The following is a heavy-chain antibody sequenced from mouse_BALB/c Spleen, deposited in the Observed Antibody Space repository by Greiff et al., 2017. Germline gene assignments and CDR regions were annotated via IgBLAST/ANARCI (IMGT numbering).Heavy chain of an antibody. J-gene: IGHJ3*01. CDR1: GFTFSSFG. CDR3: ARYDYERGPFAY. Sequence: EVNVVESGGGLVQPGGSRKLSCAASGFTFSSFGMHWVRQAPEKGLEWVAYISSGSSTIYYADTVKGRFTISRDNPKNTLFLQMTSLRSEDTAMYYCARYDYERGPFAYWGQGTLVTVSA. D-gene: IGHD2-4*01. V-gene: IGHV5-17*02. CDR2: ISSGSSTI.